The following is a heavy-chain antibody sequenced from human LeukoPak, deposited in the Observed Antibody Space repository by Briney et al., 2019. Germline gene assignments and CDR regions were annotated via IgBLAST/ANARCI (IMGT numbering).Heavy chain of an antibody. J-gene: IGHJ4*02. CDR3: ARFGVGAKPFDY. CDR2: IYHSGST. Sequence: SETLSLTCTVSGYSISSGYYWDWIRQPPRKGLEWIGSIYHSGSTSYNPSLKSRVTISVDTSKNQFTLKLSSVTAADTAVYYCARFGVGAKPFDYWGQGTLVTVSS. D-gene: IGHD1-26*01. V-gene: IGHV4-38-2*02. CDR1: GYSISSGYY.